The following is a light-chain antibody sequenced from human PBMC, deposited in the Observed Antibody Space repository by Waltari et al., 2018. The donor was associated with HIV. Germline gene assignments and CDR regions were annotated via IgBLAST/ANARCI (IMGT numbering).Light chain of an antibody. J-gene: IGLJ1*01. CDR2: DNN. CDR1: SPNIGRTF. CDR3: GTWDNRLNAYV. Sequence: QSVLTQAPSVSAAPGQQIAISSSGASPNIGRTFVSLYQQFPGRAPQLLIYDNNRRPSEIPDRFSGSKSGTSATLDITGLQTGDEADYYCGTWDNRLNAYVFGSGTEVTVL. V-gene: IGLV1-51*01.